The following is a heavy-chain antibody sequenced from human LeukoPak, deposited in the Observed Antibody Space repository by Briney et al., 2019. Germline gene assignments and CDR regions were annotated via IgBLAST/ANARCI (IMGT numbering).Heavy chain of an antibody. J-gene: IGHJ4*02. CDR3: ARNPCGGGTCYNDY. D-gene: IGHD2-15*01. V-gene: IGHV1-2*06. Sequence: ASVKVSCKASGYTFTGYYMHWVRQAPGQGLEWMGRINRNSGGTNYAQKFQGRVTMTTDTSISTAYMELSRLKSDDTAVYYCARNPCGGGTCYNDYWGQGTLVTVSS. CDR2: INRNSGGT. CDR1: GYTFTGYY.